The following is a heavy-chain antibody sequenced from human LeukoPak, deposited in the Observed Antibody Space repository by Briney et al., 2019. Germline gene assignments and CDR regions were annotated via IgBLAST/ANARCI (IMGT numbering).Heavy chain of an antibody. D-gene: IGHD5-18*01. Sequence: GGSLRLSCAASGFTFTSYAMSWVRQAPGKGLEWVSSVSGTGITTYYANSVKGRFTVSRDNSKDTVYLQMNSLRAEDTAVYYCASDTVDTAVGIDYWGQGTLVTVSS. CDR2: VSGTGITT. CDR3: ASDTVDTAVGIDY. CDR1: GFTFTSYA. J-gene: IGHJ4*02. V-gene: IGHV3-23*01.